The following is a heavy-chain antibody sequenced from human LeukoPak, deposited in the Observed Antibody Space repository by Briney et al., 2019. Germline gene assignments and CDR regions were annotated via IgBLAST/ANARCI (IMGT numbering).Heavy chain of an antibody. V-gene: IGHV1-2*02. J-gene: IGHJ4*02. D-gene: IGHD1-1*01. CDR3: ARVGATGTTSPFDY. Sequence: ASVKVFCKASGYTFTGYYMHWVRQAPGQGLEWMGWINPNSGGTNYAQKFQGRVTMTRDTSISTAYMELSRLRSDDMAVYYCARVGATGTTSPFDYWGQGTLVTVSS. CDR2: INPNSGGT. CDR1: GYTFTGYY.